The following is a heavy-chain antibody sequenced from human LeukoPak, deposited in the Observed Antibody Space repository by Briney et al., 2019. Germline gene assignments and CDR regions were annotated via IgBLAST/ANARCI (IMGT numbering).Heavy chain of an antibody. Sequence: SETLSLTCTVSRGSITNYYWSWIRQPPGKGLEWIGYIYYSGSTNYNPSLRSRVTISVDTSKNQFSLNLTSVTAADTAVYYCARAPAGPPYYYMDVWGKGTTVTVSS. J-gene: IGHJ6*03. CDR3: ARAPAGPPYYYMDV. V-gene: IGHV4-59*01. CDR2: IYYSGST. CDR1: RGSITNYY.